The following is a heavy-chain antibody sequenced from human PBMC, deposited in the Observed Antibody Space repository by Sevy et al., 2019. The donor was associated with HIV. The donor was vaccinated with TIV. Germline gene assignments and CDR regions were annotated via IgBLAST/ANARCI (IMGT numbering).Heavy chain of an antibody. Sequence: ASVKVSCKASGGTFSSYAISWVRQAPGQGLEWMGGIIPIFGTATYAQKFQGRVTITADKSTSTAYMELSSLRSEDTAVYYCASGIAAAAPYYYYYYMDVWGKGTTVTVSS. V-gene: IGHV1-69*06. J-gene: IGHJ6*03. CDR3: ASGIAAAAPYYYYYYMDV. CDR1: GGTFSSYA. CDR2: IIPIFGTA. D-gene: IGHD6-13*01.